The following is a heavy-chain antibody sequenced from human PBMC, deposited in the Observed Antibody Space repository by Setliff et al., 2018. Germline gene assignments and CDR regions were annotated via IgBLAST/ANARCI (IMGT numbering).Heavy chain of an antibody. CDR3: AKDLGNTYGRENFFDS. V-gene: IGHV3-33*06. D-gene: IGHD5-18*01. CDR2: IWSHGGLK. CDR1: GFTFSSYG. Sequence: GESLKISCAASGFTFSSYGMHWVRQAPGKGLEWVAVIWSHGGLKSYVDSVKGRSTIARDNSKNTLYLEMSSLRAEDTAVYYCAKDLGNTYGRENFFDSWGQGTLVTVSS. J-gene: IGHJ4*02.